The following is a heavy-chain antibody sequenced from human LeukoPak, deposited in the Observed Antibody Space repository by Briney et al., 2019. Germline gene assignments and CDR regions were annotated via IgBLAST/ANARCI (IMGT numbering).Heavy chain of an antibody. D-gene: IGHD6-25*01. CDR3: ARRPVAAEYFQH. CDR1: GFSFTNYA. CDR2: ISYDESKI. J-gene: IGHJ1*01. V-gene: IGHV3-30*03. Sequence: GGSLRLSCTGSGFSFTNYAMHWVRQAPGEGLEWVAVISYDESKIYYADSVKGRFAISRDLSTNTLYLQMNSLTTEDTAMYFCARRPVAAEYFQHWGQGTLVTVSS.